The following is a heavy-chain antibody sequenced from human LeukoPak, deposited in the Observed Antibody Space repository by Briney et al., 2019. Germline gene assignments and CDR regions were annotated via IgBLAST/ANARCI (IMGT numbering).Heavy chain of an antibody. CDR2: IIPILGIA. CDR1: GGTFSSYT. V-gene: IGHV1-69*02. D-gene: IGHD2-8*01. Sequence: SVKVSCKASGGTFSSYTISWVRQAPGQGLEWMGRIIPILGIANYAQKSQARVPITADKSTSPAYMELSSLRSEDAAVYYCARTGYCTNGVCYAHYYYYYMDVWGKGTTVTVSS. J-gene: IGHJ6*03. CDR3: ARTGYCTNGVCYAHYYYYYMDV.